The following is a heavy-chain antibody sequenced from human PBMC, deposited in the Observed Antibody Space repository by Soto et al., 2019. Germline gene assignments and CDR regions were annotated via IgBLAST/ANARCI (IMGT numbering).Heavy chain of an antibody. CDR3: ARGHFVLGVDDY. V-gene: IGHV1-69*02. J-gene: IGHJ4*02. Sequence: GASVKVSCKASGGTFSSYTISWVRQAPGQRLEWMGRINPIHGITNYAQKFQGRVTITRDTSASTAYMELSSLRSEDTAVYYCARGHFVLGVDDYWGQGTLVTVSS. CDR2: INPIHGIT. CDR1: GGTFSSYT. D-gene: IGHD3-3*01.